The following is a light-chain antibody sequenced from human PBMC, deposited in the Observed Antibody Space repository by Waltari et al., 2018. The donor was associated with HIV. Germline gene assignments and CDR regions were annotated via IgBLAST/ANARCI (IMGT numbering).Light chain of an antibody. CDR3: QQYNNRPPRT. V-gene: IGKV3-15*01. J-gene: IGKJ2*01. CDR2: GAS. Sequence: EIVMTQSPATLSVSPGERATLSCRASQSISNSLAWYQQKPGQAPRLLIYGASTRSPGIPARFSGSGSGTEFTLTISSLQSEDFAVYYCQQYNNRPPRTFGQGTKLEIK. CDR1: QSISNS.